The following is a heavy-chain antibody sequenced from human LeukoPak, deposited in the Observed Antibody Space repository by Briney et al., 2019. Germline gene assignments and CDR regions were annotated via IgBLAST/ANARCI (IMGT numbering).Heavy chain of an antibody. CDR1: GFTVSSNY. CDR3: AKEIFRDV. J-gene: IGHJ6*02. Sequence: GGSLRPSCAVSGFTVSSNYMSWVRQAPGKGLEWVSAIYSGGNTYYADSVKDRFTISRDKSNNTLYLQMNSLRVDDTAVYYCAKEIFRDVWGQGTTVTVSS. V-gene: IGHV3-66*01. CDR2: IYSGGNT. D-gene: IGHD2/OR15-2a*01.